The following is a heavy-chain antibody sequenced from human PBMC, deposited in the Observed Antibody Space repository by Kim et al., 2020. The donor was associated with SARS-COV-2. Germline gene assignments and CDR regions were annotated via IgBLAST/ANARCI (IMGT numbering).Heavy chain of an antibody. D-gene: IGHD3-16*01. V-gene: IGHV6-1*01. CDR3: ARHGAPYNGMDV. J-gene: IGHJ6*02. Sequence: DYAVSVKSRITTNPDTSKNQFSLHLQSVTPEDTAVYYCARHGAPYNGMDVWGQGTTVTVS.